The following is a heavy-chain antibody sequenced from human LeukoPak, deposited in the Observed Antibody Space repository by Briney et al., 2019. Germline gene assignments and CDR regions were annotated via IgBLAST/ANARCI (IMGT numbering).Heavy chain of an antibody. J-gene: IGHJ6*02. D-gene: IGHD3-10*01. CDR2: IYWNDDK. CDR3: AHAFSWFGEYPYSMDV. V-gene: IGHV2-5*01. CDR1: GFSLSTRGVG. Sequence: ESGPTLVKPTQTLTLTCTFSGFSLSTRGVGVGWIRQPPGQGLEWLALIYWNDDKRYSPSLKKRVTITNDTSKNQVVLTMTNMDPVDTATYYCAHAFSWFGEYPYSMDVWGQGTTVTVSS.